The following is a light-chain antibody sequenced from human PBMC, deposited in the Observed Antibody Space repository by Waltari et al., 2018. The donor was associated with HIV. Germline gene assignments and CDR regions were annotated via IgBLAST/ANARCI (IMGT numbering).Light chain of an antibody. Sequence: QSALTQPRSLSGSPGQSVTISCTGSSSDVGVYDFVFWYQQYPGKAPKLIIFNVSKRPSGVPDRFSGSKSGNTASLTISGLQAEDEADYHCCSYAGSYSYVFGTGTQVTVL. J-gene: IGLJ1*01. CDR1: SSDVGVYDF. CDR2: NVS. CDR3: CSYAGSYSYV. V-gene: IGLV2-11*01.